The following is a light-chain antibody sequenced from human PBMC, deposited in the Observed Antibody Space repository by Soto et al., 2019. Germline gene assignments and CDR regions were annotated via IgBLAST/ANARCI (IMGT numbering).Light chain of an antibody. J-gene: IGLJ3*02. V-gene: IGLV2-8*01. CDR3: SSHAGIINVV. Sequence: QSVLTQPPSASGSPGQSVTISCTGTSSDVGGYNYVSWYQQHPGKAPKLIIYEVTKRPSGVPDRFSGSKSGNTASLTVSGLLAEDEADYYCSSHAGIINVVFGGGTKPPS. CDR1: SSDVGGYNY. CDR2: EVT.